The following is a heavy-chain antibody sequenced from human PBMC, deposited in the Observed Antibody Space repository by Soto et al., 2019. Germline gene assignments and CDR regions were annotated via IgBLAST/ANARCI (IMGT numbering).Heavy chain of an antibody. Sequence: VASVKVSCKASGGTFSSYAISWVRQAPGQGLEWMGGIIPIFGTANYAQKFQGRVTITADESTSTAYMELSSLRSEDTAVYYCARVRHTTVAGTIYYYYGMDVWGQGTTVTVSS. CDR2: IIPIFGTA. J-gene: IGHJ6*02. CDR1: GGTFSSYA. V-gene: IGHV1-69*13. CDR3: ARVRHTTVAGTIYYYYGMDV. D-gene: IGHD4-17*01.